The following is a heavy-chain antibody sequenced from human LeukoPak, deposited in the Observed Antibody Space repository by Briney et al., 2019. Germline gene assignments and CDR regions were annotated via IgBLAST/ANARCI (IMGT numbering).Heavy chain of an antibody. CDR1: GFTFNNYW. CDR3: ATYCSSTICHGE. V-gene: IGHV3-7*05. J-gene: IGHJ4*02. D-gene: IGHD2-2*01. Sequence: GGSLRLSCVASGFTFNNYWMNWVRQAPGKGLEWVAKINQNGSEKFYVDSVKGRFTISRDNAKNSLYLQMNSLRAEDTAVYYCATYCSSTICHGEWGQGALVTVSS. CDR2: INQNGSEK.